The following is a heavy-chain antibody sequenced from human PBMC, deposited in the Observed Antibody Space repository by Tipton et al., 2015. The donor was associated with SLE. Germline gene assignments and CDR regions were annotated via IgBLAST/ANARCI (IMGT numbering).Heavy chain of an antibody. CDR1: GGTFSSYA. D-gene: IGHD4-17*01. J-gene: IGHJ4*02. V-gene: IGHV1-69*01. Sequence: QSGAEVKKPGSSVKVSCKASGGTFSSYAISWVRQAPGQGLEWMGGIIPIFGTANYAQKFQGRVTITADESTSTAYMELTSLRSEDTAVYYCASTMGGATVTLLDYWGQGTLVTVSS. CDR3: ASTMGGATVTLLDY. CDR2: IIPIFGTA.